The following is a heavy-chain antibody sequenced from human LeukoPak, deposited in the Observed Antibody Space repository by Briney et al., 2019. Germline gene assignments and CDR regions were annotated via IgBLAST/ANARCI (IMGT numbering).Heavy chain of an antibody. V-gene: IGHV3-66*01. Sequence: GGSLRLSCAVSGFTVTVNYMSWVRQAPGKGLEWVSIIYKSGTISYADSVKGRFIISRDSSTNTLSLQMTSLRAEDTAVYYCAADFYTSYHPGYWGQGTLVTVSS. J-gene: IGHJ4*02. CDR1: GFTVTVNY. CDR3: AADFYTSYHPGY. CDR2: IYKSGTI. D-gene: IGHD3-16*01.